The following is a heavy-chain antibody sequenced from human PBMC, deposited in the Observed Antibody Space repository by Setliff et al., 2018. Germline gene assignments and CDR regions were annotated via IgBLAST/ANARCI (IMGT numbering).Heavy chain of an antibody. CDR2: INHSGST. Sequence: LSLTCAVDDGSFSGYYWSWIRQPPGKGLEWIGEINHSGSTNYNPSLKSRVTISVDTSKNQFSLKLSSVTAADTAVYYCARVDNFWSGPIDYWGQGTLVTVSS. V-gene: IGHV4-34*01. J-gene: IGHJ4*02. D-gene: IGHD3-3*01. CDR1: DGSFSGYY. CDR3: ARVDNFWSGPIDY.